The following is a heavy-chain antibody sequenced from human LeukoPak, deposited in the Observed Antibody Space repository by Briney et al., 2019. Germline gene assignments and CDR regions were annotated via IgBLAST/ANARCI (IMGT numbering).Heavy chain of an antibody. J-gene: IGHJ4*02. Sequence: GGSLRLSCAASGFTFRSYWMHWVRQAPGKGLVWVSHINSDGSSTSYADSVKGRFTISRDNAKNTLYLQMNSLRAEDTAVYYCARDPAYYDSSGLTDYWGQGTLVTVSS. CDR3: ARDPAYYDSSGLTDY. V-gene: IGHV3-74*01. D-gene: IGHD3-22*01. CDR2: INSDGSST. CDR1: GFTFRSYW.